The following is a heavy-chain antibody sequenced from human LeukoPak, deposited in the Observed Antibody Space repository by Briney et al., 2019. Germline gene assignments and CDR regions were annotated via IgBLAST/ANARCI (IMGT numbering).Heavy chain of an antibody. D-gene: IGHD6-19*01. J-gene: IGHJ4*02. CDR3: AKGPVAVAGYYFDH. V-gene: IGHV3-23*01. CDR1: GFTFTTYA. CDR2: ISGSGGST. Sequence: GGSLRLSCAASGFTFTTYAMNWVRQAPEKGLEWVSGISGSGGSTYYADSVKGRFTISRDNPNNTLDLQMNSLTAEDTAVYYCAKGPVAVAGYYFDHWGQGTLVTVSS.